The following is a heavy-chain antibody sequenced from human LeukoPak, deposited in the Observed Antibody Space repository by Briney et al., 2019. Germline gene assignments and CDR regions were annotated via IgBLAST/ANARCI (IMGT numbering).Heavy chain of an antibody. CDR3: ARDGYCALCVDY. V-gene: IGHV3-30-3*01. Sequence: GGSLRLSCAASGFTFSSYAMHWVRQAPGKGLEWVAVISYDGSNKYYADSVKGRFTISRDNSKNTLYLQMNSLRAEDTAVYYCARDGYCALCVDYWGQGTLVTVSS. CDR1: GFTFSSYA. D-gene: IGHD2-8*02. CDR2: ISYDGSNK. J-gene: IGHJ4*02.